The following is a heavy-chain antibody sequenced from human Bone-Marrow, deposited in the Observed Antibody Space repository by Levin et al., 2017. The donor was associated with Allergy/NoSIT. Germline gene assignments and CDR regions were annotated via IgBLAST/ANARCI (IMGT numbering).Heavy chain of an antibody. D-gene: IGHD5-18*01. Sequence: PGGSLRLSCAASGFTLSNAWMSWVRQAPGKGLEWVGRIKSKTDGGTTGYASPVKGRFTISRAASSDMLYLQMNSLETEDTAVYYCTTEGYGYGYHTIDLWGRGTMVTVSS. CDR1: GFTLSNAW. CDR3: TTEGYGYGYHTIDL. J-gene: IGHJ3*01. V-gene: IGHV3-15*01. CDR2: IKSKTDGGTT.